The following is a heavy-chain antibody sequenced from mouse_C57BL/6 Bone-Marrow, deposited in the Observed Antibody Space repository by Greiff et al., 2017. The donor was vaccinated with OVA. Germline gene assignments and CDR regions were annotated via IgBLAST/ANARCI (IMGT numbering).Heavy chain of an antibody. V-gene: IGHV1-80*01. CDR1: GYAFSSYW. J-gene: IGHJ4*01. CDR3: SRWALRARGYAMDY. Sequence: VQLQQSGAELVKPGASVKISCKASGYAFSSYWMNWVKQRPGKGLEWIGQIYPGDGDTNYNGKFKGKATLTADKSSSTAYMQLSSLTTEDSAVYFCSRWALRARGYAMDYWGQGTSVTVSS. D-gene: IGHD1-2*01. CDR2: IYPGDGDT.